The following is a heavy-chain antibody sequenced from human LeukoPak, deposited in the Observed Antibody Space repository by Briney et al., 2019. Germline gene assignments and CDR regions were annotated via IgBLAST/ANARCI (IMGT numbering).Heavy chain of an antibody. CDR3: AKGWAYGSGSYYSLPSFDY. J-gene: IGHJ4*02. CDR2: ISGSGGST. CDR1: GFTFSSYA. Sequence: GGSLRLSCAASGFTFSSYAMSWVRQAPGKGLEWVSAISGSGGSTYYADSVKGRFTISRDNSKNTLYLQMNSLRAEDTAVYYCAKGWAYGSGSYYSLPSFDYWGQGTLVTVSS. V-gene: IGHV3-23*01. D-gene: IGHD3-10*01.